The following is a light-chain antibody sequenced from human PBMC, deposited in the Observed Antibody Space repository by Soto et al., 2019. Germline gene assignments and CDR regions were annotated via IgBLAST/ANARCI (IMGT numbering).Light chain of an antibody. CDR1: QGISNW. V-gene: IGKV1-12*01. CDR2: AAS. CDR3: QHGNSFPPKIT. Sequence: DIQMTQSPSSVSASVGARVTISCRASQGISNWLAWYQQKPGKAPKLLIYAASRLQSGDPSRFSGSGSGTDFTLTIISLQPEDFAPYYCQHGNSFPPKITFGQGTRLEIK. J-gene: IGKJ5*01.